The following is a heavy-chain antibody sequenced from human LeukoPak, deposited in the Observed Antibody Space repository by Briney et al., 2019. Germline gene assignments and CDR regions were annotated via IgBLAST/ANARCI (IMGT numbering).Heavy chain of an antibody. CDR1: GGSISSYN. Sequence: SETLSLTCTVSGGSISSYNWNWIRQPPGKGLEWIGYIYNSGSTNYNASLKSRVTISVDTSKNQVSLKLSSVTAADTAMYYCARGNPDWGYYYGIDVCGQGTTVTVSS. V-gene: IGHV4-59*01. J-gene: IGHJ6*01. D-gene: IGHD7-27*01. CDR3: ARGNPDWGYYYGIDV. CDR2: IYNSGST.